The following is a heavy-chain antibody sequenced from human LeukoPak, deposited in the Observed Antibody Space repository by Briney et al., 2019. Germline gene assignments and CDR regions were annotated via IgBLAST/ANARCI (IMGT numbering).Heavy chain of an antibody. J-gene: IGHJ4*02. CDR1: GGSISDFY. Sequence: SETLSLTCTGSGGSISDFYWSWIRQPAGKGLEWMGHVYSTGSTNYNPSLNSRVTISVDTSKSQFSLKLSSVTAADTAVYYCARGGWLPPAYWAQRVLVTVSS. D-gene: IGHD2-2*01. CDR3: ARGGWLPPAY. CDR2: VYSTGST. V-gene: IGHV4-4*07.